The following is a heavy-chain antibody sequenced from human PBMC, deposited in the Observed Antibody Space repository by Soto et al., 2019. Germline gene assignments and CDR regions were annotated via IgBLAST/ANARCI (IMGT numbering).Heavy chain of an antibody. CDR1: GYTFTSFG. CDR2: IYPADSDT. CDR3: ARSGPVAGSLYYFDS. J-gene: IGHJ4*02. V-gene: IGHV5-51*01. Sequence: SMKISYMASGYTFTSFGSRRVRQMTGKGLEWMGIIYPADSDTRYSPSFRGQVSISADKSSNIAYLQWSSLKASDTAMYYCARSGPVAGSLYYFDSWGQGTPVTVSS. D-gene: IGHD6-19*01.